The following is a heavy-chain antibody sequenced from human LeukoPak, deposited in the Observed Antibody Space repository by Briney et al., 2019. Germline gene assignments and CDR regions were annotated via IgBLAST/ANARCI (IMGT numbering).Heavy chain of an antibody. CDR2: ISAYNGNT. V-gene: IGHV1-18*04. J-gene: IGHJ5*02. CDR1: RYTFTGYY. D-gene: IGHD3-9*01. Sequence: GASVKVSCKASRYTFTGYYMHWVRQAPGQGLEWMGWISAYNGNTNYLQKLQDRVTMTTDTSTSTAYLELRSLRSDDTAVYYCARTLDYDILSSGYWFDPWGQGTLVTVSS. CDR3: ARTLDYDILSSGYWFDP.